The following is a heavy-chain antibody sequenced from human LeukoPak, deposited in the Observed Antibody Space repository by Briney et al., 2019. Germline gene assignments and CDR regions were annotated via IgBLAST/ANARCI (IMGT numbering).Heavy chain of an antibody. J-gene: IGHJ4*02. CDR1: GGSISSGGYS. CDR2: IYHSGST. CDR3: ARGEIRGYSYGPFDY. Sequence: SETLSLTCAVSGGSISSGGYSWSWIRQPPGKGLEWIGYIYHSGSTYYNPSLKSRVTISVDRSKNQFSLKLSSVTAADTAVYYCARGEIRGYSYGPFDYWGQGTLVTVSS. V-gene: IGHV4-30-2*01. D-gene: IGHD5-18*01.